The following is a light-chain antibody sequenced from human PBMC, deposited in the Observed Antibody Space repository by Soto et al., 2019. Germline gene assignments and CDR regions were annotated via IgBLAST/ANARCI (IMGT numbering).Light chain of an antibody. CDR2: PNSDGSH. J-gene: IGLJ2*01. Sequence: QLVLTQSPSASASLGASVKLTCTLSSGHSSYAIAWHQQQPEKSPRYLMKPNSDGSHSKGDGIPDRFSGSSSGAERYLTISSLQSEDEADYYCQTWGTGMGVFGGGTKLTVL. CDR1: SGHSSYA. CDR3: QTWGTGMGV. V-gene: IGLV4-69*01.